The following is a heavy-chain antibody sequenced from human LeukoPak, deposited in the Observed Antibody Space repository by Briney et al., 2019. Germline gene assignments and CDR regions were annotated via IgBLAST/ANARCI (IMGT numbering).Heavy chain of an antibody. CDR3: ARGDRRDIVVDILPDHYGMDV. J-gene: IGHJ6*04. CDR2: MIPFFGTA. D-gene: IGHD2-2*01. Sequence: SETVSCKGSVGSFSSYAISCLRQAPGQGLAWRVGMIPFFGTANYAQKFQGRVTITADESTSTAYMELSSLRSEDTAVYYCARGDRRDIVVDILPDHYGMDVWGKGTTVTVSS. V-gene: IGHV1-69*13. CDR1: VGSFSSYA.